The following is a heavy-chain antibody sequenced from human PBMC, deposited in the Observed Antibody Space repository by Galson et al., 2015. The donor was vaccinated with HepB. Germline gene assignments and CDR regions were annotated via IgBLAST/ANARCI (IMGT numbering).Heavy chain of an antibody. CDR2: IYHSGST. V-gene: IGHV4-38-2*02. CDR3: ARGMGYSYGPFDY. Sequence: ETLSLTCTVSGYSISSGYYWGWIRQPPGKGLEWIGSIYHSGSTYYNSSLKSRVTTSVDTSKNQSSLKLSSVTAADTAVYYCARGMGYSYGPFDYWGQGTLVTVSS. CDR1: GYSISSGYY. J-gene: IGHJ4*02. D-gene: IGHD5-18*01.